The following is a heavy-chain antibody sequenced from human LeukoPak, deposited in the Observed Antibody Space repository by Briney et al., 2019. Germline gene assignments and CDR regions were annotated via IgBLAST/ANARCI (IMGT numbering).Heavy chain of an antibody. J-gene: IGHJ4*02. CDR2: ISSSGSTI. CDR1: GFTFSSYE. D-gene: IGHD1-26*01. V-gene: IGHV3-48*03. CDR3: ARDYIVGATPFFDY. Sequence: PGGSLRLSCAASGFTFSSYEMNWVRQAPGKGLEWVSYISSSGSTIYYADSVKGRFTISRDNAKNSLYLQMNSLRAEDTAVYYCARDYIVGATPFFDYWGQGTLVTVSS.